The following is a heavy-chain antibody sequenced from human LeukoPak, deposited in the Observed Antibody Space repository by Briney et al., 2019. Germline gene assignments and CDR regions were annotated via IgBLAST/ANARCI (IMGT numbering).Heavy chain of an antibody. CDR1: GYTFTSYG. J-gene: IGHJ4*02. V-gene: IGHV1-18*01. CDR3: ARAGPVRGYSGYEFDY. CDR2: ISAYNGNT. D-gene: IGHD5-12*01. Sequence: GASVKVSCKASGYTFTSYGISWVRQAPGQGLEWMGWISAYNGNTNYAQKLQGRVTMTTDTSTSTAYMELRSLRSDDTAVYCCARAGPVRGYSGYEFDYWGQGTLVTVSS.